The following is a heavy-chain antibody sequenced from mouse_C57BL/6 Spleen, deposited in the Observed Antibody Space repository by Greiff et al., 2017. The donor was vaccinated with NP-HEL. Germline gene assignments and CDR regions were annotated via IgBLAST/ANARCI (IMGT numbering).Heavy chain of an antibody. Sequence: QVQLQQPGAELVMPGASVKLSCKASGYTFTSYWMHWVKQRPGQGLEWIGEIDPSDSYTNYNQKFKGKSTLTVDKSSSTAYMQLSSLTSEDSAVYYCARDGSSDWYCDVWGTGTTVTVSS. CDR2: IDPSDSYT. J-gene: IGHJ1*03. CDR1: GYTFTSYW. D-gene: IGHD1-1*01. CDR3: ARDGSSDWYCDV. V-gene: IGHV1-69*01.